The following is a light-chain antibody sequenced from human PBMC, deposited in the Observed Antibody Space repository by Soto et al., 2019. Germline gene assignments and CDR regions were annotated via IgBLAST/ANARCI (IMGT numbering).Light chain of an antibody. J-gene: IGKJ1*01. V-gene: IGKV3-15*01. Sequence: VELTQSPATLSVSRGERATLSCRASQSVSSNLAWYQQKPGQAPRLLIYGASTRATGIPDRFSGSGSGTEFTLTVSGLQSEDFAVYYCQQYNNWPQTFGQGTKVDIK. CDR2: GAS. CDR1: QSVSSN. CDR3: QQYNNWPQT.